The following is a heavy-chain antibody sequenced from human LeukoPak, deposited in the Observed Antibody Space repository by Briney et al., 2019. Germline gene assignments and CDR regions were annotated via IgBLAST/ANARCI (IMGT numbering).Heavy chain of an antibody. J-gene: IGHJ4*02. CDR2: ITSGGST. V-gene: IGHV3-23*01. Sequence: GGSLRLSCAASGFTFSSYVMTWVRQAPGKGLEWVSSITSGGSTYYADSVKGRFTISRDYSRNTLYLQMNSLRAEDTAVYFCAKDFEDWGQGTLVTVSS. CDR1: GFTFSSYV. CDR3: AKDFED.